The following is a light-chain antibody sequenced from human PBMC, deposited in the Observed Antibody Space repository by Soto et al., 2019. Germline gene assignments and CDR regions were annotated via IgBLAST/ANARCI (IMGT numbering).Light chain of an antibody. V-gene: IGKV1-5*01. CDR3: HQYNTYSQT. J-gene: IGKJ1*01. CDR1: RSISGW. Sequence: DIQMTQSPSTLSASVGDRVTLTCRASRSISGWLAWYQQKPGKAPKLLIYDASTLESGVPSRFSGSGSGTEFTLTISSLQPEDFATYYCHQYNTYSQTFGQGTKVDIK. CDR2: DAS.